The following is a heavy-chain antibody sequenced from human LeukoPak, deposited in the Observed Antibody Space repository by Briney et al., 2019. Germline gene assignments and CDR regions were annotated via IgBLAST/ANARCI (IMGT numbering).Heavy chain of an antibody. CDR2: INPNSGGT. D-gene: IGHD2-21*01. CDR3: ARVIWAGDWFDP. CDR1: GYTFTGYY. V-gene: IGHV1-2*02. J-gene: IGHJ5*02. Sequence: ASVKVSCKASGYTFTGYYMHWVRQAPGQGLEWMGWINPNSGGTNYAQKFQGRVTMTRDTSISTAYMELSRLRSDDTAVYYCARVIWAGDWFDPWGQGTLVTVSS.